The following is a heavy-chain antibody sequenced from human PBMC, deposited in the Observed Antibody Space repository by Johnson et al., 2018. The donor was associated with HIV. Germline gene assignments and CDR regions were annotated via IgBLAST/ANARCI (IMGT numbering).Heavy chain of an antibody. V-gene: IGHV3-9*01. Sequence: QLVESGGGLVKPGGSLRLSCAASGFTFSDNYMSWIRQAPGKGLEWVSGISWNSGSIGYADSVKGRFTISRDNAKNSLYLQMNSLRPEDTGLYYCAKDIASGYTNGGTLDIWGQGTMVTVSS. CDR1: GFTFSDNY. J-gene: IGHJ3*02. CDR3: AKDIASGYTNGGTLDI. CDR2: ISWNSGSI. D-gene: IGHD6-19*01.